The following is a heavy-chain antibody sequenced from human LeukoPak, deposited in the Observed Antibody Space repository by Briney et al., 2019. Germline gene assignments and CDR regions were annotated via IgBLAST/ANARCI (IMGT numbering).Heavy chain of an antibody. D-gene: IGHD3-3*01. Sequence: ASVKVSCKDSGGTFSNYLISWVRQAPGQGLEWMGGIIPIFGTADYAQKFQGRVTITTDESTTTAYMELSSLTSEDTAVYYCAISSFRGAGALRFSELTYWGQGTLVTVSS. CDR1: GGTFSNYL. CDR2: IIPIFGTA. V-gene: IGHV1-69*05. J-gene: IGHJ4*02. CDR3: AISSFRGAGALRFSELTY.